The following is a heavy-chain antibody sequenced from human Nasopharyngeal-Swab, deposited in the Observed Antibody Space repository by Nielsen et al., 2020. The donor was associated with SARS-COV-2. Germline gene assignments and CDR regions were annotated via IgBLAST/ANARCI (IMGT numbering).Heavy chain of an antibody. CDR1: GGTFSSYA. CDR2: INPNSGGT. J-gene: IGHJ5*02. Sequence: ASVKVSCKASGGTFSSYAISWVRQAPGQGLEWVGRINPNSGGTNYAQKFQGRVTMTRDTSISTAYMELSRLRSDDTAVYYCARDIGYDFWSGYHSNNWFDPWGQGTLVTVSS. V-gene: IGHV1-2*06. D-gene: IGHD3-3*01. CDR3: ARDIGYDFWSGYHSNNWFDP.